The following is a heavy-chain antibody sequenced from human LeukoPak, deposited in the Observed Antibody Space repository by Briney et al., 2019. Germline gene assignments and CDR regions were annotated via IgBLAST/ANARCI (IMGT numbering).Heavy chain of an antibody. CDR1: GGSISSSSYY. V-gene: IGHV4-39*07. CDR3: ARDYYDSSGYLFVLSGRFDP. J-gene: IGHJ5*02. D-gene: IGHD3-22*01. CDR2: IYYTGST. Sequence: SETLSLTCTVSGGSISSSSYYWGWIRQPPGKGLEWIGSIYYTGSTYYNPSLKSRVTISVDTSKNQFSLKLSSVTAADTAVYYCARDYYDSSGYLFVLSGRFDPWGQGTLVTVSS.